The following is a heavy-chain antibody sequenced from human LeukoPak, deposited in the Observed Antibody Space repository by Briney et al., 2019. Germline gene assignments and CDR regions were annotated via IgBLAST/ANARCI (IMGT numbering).Heavy chain of an antibody. D-gene: IGHD3-3*01. CDR1: GGSISSGSYY. CDR2: IYTSGST. J-gene: IGHJ4*02. CDR3: ARDLPRYYDFWSGYLNYFDY. V-gene: IGHV4-61*02. Sequence: PSETLSLTCTVSGGSISSGSYYWSWIRQPAGKGLEWIGRIYTSGSTNYNPSLKSRVTISVDTSKNQFSLKLSSVTAADTAVYYCARDLPRYYDFWSGYLNYFDYWGQGTLVTVSS.